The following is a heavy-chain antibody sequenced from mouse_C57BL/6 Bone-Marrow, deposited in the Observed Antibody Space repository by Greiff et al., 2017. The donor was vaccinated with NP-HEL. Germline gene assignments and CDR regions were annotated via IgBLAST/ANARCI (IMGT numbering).Heavy chain of an antibody. J-gene: IGHJ2*01. Sequence: VQGVESGPGLVAPSQSLSITCTVSGFSLTSYAISWVRQPPGKGLEWLGVIWTGGGTNYNSALKSRLSISKDNSKSQVFLKMNSLQTDDTARYYCARTPAQAPYYFDYWGQGTTLTVSS. D-gene: IGHD3-2*02. CDR2: IWTGGGT. CDR3: ARTPAQAPYYFDY. V-gene: IGHV2-9-1*01. CDR1: GFSLTSYA.